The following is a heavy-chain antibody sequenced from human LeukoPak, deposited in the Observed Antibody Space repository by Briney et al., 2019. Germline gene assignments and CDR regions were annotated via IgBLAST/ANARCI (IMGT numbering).Heavy chain of an antibody. D-gene: IGHD6-25*01. V-gene: IGHV1-69*13. CDR1: GGTFSSYA. J-gene: IGHJ4*02. Sequence: ASVKVSCKASGGTFSSYAISWVRQAPGQGLEWMGGIIPIFGTASYAQKFQGRVTITADESTSTAYMELSSLRSDDTAVYYCARNPTVNGYDYWGQGTLVTVSS. CDR2: IIPIFGTA. CDR3: ARNPTVNGYDY.